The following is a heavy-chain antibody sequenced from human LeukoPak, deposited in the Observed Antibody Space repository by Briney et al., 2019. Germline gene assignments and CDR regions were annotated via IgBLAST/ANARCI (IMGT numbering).Heavy chain of an antibody. CDR1: GYTFTSYD. V-gene: IGHV1-8*01. D-gene: IGHD3-10*01. CDR3: ARGLFVRVRGVTWFDY. J-gene: IGHJ4*02. CDR2: MNPNSGNT. Sequence: ASVKVSCKASGYTFTSYDINWVRQAPGQGLEWMGWMNPNSGNTGYAQKFQGRVTMTRNTSISTAYMELSSLRSEDTAVYYCARGLFVRVRGVTWFDYWGQGTLVTVSS.